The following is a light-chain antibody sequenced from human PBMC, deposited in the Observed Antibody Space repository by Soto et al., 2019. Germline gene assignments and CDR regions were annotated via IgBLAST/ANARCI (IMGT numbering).Light chain of an antibody. CDR3: QQYGGSRA. J-gene: IGKJ1*01. V-gene: IGKV3-20*01. Sequence: EIVLTQSPGTLSLSPGERATLSCRASQSVSSSYLAWYQQKPGQAPRLLIYGASSRATGIPDRFSGSGSGTHFTLTISRLEPEDFAVYYCQQYGGSRAFGQGTKVEIK. CDR2: GAS. CDR1: QSVSSSY.